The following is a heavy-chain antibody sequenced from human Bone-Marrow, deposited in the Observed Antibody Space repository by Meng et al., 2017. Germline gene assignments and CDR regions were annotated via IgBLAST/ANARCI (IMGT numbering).Heavy chain of an antibody. V-gene: IGHV1-69*13. D-gene: IGHD1-1*01. J-gene: IGHJ6*02. Sequence: SVKVSCKASGGTFSSYAISWVRQAPGQGLEWMGGIIPIFGTVNYAQKFQGRVTITADESTSTAYMELSSLRSEDTAVYYCAGLQRGLGHGMDVWGQGTTVTVSS. CDR1: GGTFSSYA. CDR2: IIPIFGTV. CDR3: AGLQRGLGHGMDV.